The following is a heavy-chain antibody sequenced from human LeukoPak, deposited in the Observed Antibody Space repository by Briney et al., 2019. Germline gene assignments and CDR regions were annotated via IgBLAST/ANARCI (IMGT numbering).Heavy chain of an antibody. Sequence: ASVKVSCKASGGTFSSYAISWVRQAPGQGLEWMGRIIPILGIANYAQKFQGRVTITADKSTSTAYMELRSLRSDDTAVYYCARDDCSSTSCYAGGYWGQGTLVTVSS. CDR1: GGTFSSYA. D-gene: IGHD2-2*01. J-gene: IGHJ4*02. CDR3: ARDDCSSTSCYAGGY. V-gene: IGHV1-69*04. CDR2: IIPILGIA.